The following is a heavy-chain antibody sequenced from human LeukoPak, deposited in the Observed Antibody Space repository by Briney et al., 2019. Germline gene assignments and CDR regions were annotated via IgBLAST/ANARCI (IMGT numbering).Heavy chain of an antibody. V-gene: IGHV3-7*01. CDR3: ARDRGYYVFDY. Sequence: GGSLRLSCAASGFTFSNYWMTWVRQAPGKGLEWVAYVKPDGSEKSYVDSVKGRFTISRDNAQNSLYLQMNSLRAEDTAVCYCARDRGYYVFDYWGQGTLVTVSS. J-gene: IGHJ4*02. CDR1: GFTFSNYW. D-gene: IGHD3-22*01. CDR2: VKPDGSEK.